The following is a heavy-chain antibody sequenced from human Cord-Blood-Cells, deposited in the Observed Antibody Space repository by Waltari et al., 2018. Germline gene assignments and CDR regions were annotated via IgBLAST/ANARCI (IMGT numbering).Heavy chain of an antibody. CDR2: MNPNSGKT. J-gene: IGHJ5*02. CDR1: GYTFTSYD. V-gene: IGHV1-8*03. CDR3: ARLVGSSSSGGVS. Sequence: VQLVQSGAEVKKPGASVKVSCKSSGYTFTSYDINWVRQATGKGLERMGWMNPNSGKTGYAQKFQGRLTITRNTSISTAYMELSSLRSEDTAVYYCARLVGSSSSGGVSWGQGTLVTVSS. D-gene: IGHD6-6*01.